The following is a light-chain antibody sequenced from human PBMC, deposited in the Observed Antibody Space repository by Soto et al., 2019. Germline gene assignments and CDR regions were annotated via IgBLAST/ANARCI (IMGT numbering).Light chain of an antibody. Sequence: QSALTQPASVSGSPGQSISISCTGTSSDVGGYNYVSWYQQHPGKAPKLLIYEVTNRPSGVSNRFSGSKSGNTASLTISGLQAEDEADYYCSSYTSRTPIVFGTGTKVTVL. V-gene: IGLV2-14*01. J-gene: IGLJ1*01. CDR3: SSYTSRTPIV. CDR1: SSDVGGYNY. CDR2: EVT.